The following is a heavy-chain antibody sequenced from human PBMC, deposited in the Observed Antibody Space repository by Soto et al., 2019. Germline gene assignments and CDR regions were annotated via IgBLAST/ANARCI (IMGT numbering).Heavy chain of an antibody. CDR1: GFTFSSYG. Sequence: GSLRLSCAASGFTFSSYGMHWVRQAPGKGPEWVAVIWYDGSNKYYADSVKGRFTISRDNSKNTLYLQMNSLRAEDTAVYYCARDPGPYAMVRGVAIPRPFDYWGQGTLVTVSS. V-gene: IGHV3-33*01. CDR2: IWYDGSNK. J-gene: IGHJ4*02. D-gene: IGHD3-10*01. CDR3: ARDPGPYAMVRGVAIPRPFDY.